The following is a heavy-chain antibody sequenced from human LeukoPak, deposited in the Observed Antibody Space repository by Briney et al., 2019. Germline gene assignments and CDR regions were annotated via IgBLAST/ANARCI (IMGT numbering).Heavy chain of an antibody. CDR1: GGTFSSYA. V-gene: IGHV1-69*01. Sequence: SVKVSFKASGGTFSSYAISWVRQAPGQGLEWMGGIIPIFGTANYAQKFQGRVTITADESTSTAYMELSSLRSEDTAIYYCAKGYGGKFAPLDYWGQGTLVTISS. J-gene: IGHJ4*02. D-gene: IGHD4-23*01. CDR2: IIPIFGTA. CDR3: AKGYGGKFAPLDY.